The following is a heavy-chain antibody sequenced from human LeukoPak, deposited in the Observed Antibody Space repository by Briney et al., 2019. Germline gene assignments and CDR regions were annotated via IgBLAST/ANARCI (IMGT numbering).Heavy chain of an antibody. CDR1: GDSFSSYQ. V-gene: IGHV4-4*07. CDR3: ARTTEAHSWRTRYYDYYMDV. D-gene: IGHD6-13*01. CDR2: ISASGTT. Sequence: SETLSLTCIVSGDSFSSYQWSWVRQPAGKGLEWIGRISASGTTNSNPALKSRVTMSVDSSKKQFSLNLSSVTAADTAVYYCARTTEAHSWRTRYYDYYMDVWGKGTTVTVSS. J-gene: IGHJ6*03.